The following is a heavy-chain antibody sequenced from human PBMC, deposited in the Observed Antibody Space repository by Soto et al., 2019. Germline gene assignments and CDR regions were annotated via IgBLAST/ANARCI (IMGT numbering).Heavy chain of an antibody. V-gene: IGHV4-61*08. CDR3: ARGPAYINGWRTFDL. Sequence: SETLSLTCTVSDGSFRGAEYYWSWIRQPLGRGPEWIGYTYYNGDTKYNPALRSRVTMSEDTSKNQFSLRLSSVTAADTAVYFCARGPAYINGWRTFDLWGRGILVTVSS. J-gene: IGHJ4*02. CDR1: DGSFRGAEYY. CDR2: TYYNGDT. D-gene: IGHD6-19*01.